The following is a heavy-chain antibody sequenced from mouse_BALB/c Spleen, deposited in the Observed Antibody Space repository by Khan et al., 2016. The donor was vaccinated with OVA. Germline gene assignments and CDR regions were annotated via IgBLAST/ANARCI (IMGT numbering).Heavy chain of an antibody. CDR3: ARRTTGYAMDY. CDR1: GYTFTSNT. Sequence: VQLQQSGAELSRPGASVKMSCKASGYTFTSNTMHWVKQRPGQGLEWIGYIIPWSDYTIYSQKFKDKATLTADISSSTAYMQLSSLTADDSAVDYCARRTTGYAMDYWGQGTSVTVSS. V-gene: IGHV1-4*01. J-gene: IGHJ4*01. CDR2: IIPWSDYT. D-gene: IGHD2-14*01.